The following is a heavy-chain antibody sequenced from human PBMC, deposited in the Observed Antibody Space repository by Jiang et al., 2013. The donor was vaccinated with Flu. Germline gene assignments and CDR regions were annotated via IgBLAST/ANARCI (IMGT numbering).Heavy chain of an antibody. CDR1: GYTFRSHA. CDR2: INTNTGTP. D-gene: IGHD3-10*01. V-gene: IGHV7-4-1*02. Sequence: QSGSELKKPGASVKVSCKASGYTFRSHAMNWVRQAPGQGLEWMGWINTNTGTPTYAQGFTGRFAFSLDTSVSTAYLQISSLKAEDTAVYYCSEKRITMVRDLLHDAFDMWAKGNGHRLF. CDR3: SEKRITMVRDLLHDAFDM. J-gene: IGHJ3*02.